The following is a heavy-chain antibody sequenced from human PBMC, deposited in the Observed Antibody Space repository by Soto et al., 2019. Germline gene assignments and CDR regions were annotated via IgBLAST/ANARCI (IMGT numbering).Heavy chain of an antibody. Sequence: SETLSLTCTVSGGSVSSGSYYWSWIRQPPGKGLEWIGYIYYSGSTNYNPSLKSRVTISVATSKNQFSLKLSSVTAADTAVYYCASVGVGAAAGTFHYYYGMDVWGQGTTVTVSS. V-gene: IGHV4-61*01. CDR1: GGSVSSGSYY. CDR2: IYYSGST. CDR3: ASVGVGAAAGTFHYYYGMDV. D-gene: IGHD6-13*01. J-gene: IGHJ6*02.